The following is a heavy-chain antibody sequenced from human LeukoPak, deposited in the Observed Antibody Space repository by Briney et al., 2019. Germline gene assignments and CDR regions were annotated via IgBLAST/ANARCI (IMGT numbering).Heavy chain of an antibody. V-gene: IGHV1-46*01. D-gene: IGHD1-1*01. Sequence: VASVKVSCKASGYTFTSYYMHWVRQAPGQGLEWMGKINPSDGSTRYAQKFQGRVTMTRDMSTSTVYMELSSLRSEDTAVYYCARDKQLDWAHYYYYYMDVWGKGTTVTVSS. CDR3: ARDKQLDWAHYYYYYMDV. CDR2: INPSDGST. CDR1: GYTFTSYY. J-gene: IGHJ6*03.